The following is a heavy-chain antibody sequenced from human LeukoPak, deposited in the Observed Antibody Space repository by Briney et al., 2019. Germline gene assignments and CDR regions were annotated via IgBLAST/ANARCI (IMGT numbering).Heavy chain of an antibody. Sequence: GGSLRLSCAASGFTFSSYAMSWVRQAPGKGLEWVSIISDSGGSTYYADSVKGRFTISRDNSKNTLFLQMNSLRAEDTAVYYCAKFLRIQLVPLLDYWGQGNLVTVSS. CDR3: AKFLRIQLVPLLDY. D-gene: IGHD6-6*01. CDR1: GFTFSSYA. J-gene: IGHJ4*02. CDR2: ISDSGGST. V-gene: IGHV3-23*01.